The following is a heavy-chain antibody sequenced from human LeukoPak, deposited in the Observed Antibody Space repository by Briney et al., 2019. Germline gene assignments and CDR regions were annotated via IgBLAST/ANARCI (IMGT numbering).Heavy chain of an antibody. CDR1: GYTFTSYY. D-gene: IGHD2-2*01. CDR2: INPSGGST. Sequence: ASVKVSCKASGYTFTSYYMHWVRQAPGQGLEWMGIINPSGGSTSYAQKFQGRVTMTRDTSTSTVYMELRSLRSDDTAVYYCARDGEPLGYCSSTSCHAASSSKYWGQGTLVTVSS. J-gene: IGHJ4*02. V-gene: IGHV1-46*01. CDR3: ARDGEPLGYCSSTSCHAASSSKY.